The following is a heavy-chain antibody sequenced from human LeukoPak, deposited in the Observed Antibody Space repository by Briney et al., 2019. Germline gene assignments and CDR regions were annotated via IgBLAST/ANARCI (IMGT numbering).Heavy chain of an antibody. CDR1: GYTFTSYG. J-gene: IGHJ3*02. Sequence: ASVKVSCKASGYTFTSYGISWVRQAPGQGLEWMGWISAYNGNTNYAQKLQGRVTMTTDTSTSTAYMELRSLRSDDTAVYYCARDEGVVVPAAGRRAFDIWGQGTMVTVSS. CDR2: ISAYNGNT. V-gene: IGHV1-18*01. CDR3: ARDEGVVVPAAGRRAFDI. D-gene: IGHD2-2*01.